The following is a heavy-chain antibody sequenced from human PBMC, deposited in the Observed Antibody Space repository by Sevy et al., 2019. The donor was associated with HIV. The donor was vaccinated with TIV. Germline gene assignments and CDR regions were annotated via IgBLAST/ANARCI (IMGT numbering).Heavy chain of an antibody. V-gene: IGHV3-23*01. D-gene: IGHD7-27*01. J-gene: IGHJ6*02. CDR2: MSGSGGST. Sequence: GGSLRLSCAASGFTFSSYAMSWVRQAPGKVLEWVSAMSGSGGSTYYADSVKGRFTISRDNSKNTLYLQMNSLRAEDTAVYYCAKRTGDPGYYYYGMDVWGQGTTVTVSS. CDR3: AKRTGDPGYYYYGMDV. CDR1: GFTFSSYA.